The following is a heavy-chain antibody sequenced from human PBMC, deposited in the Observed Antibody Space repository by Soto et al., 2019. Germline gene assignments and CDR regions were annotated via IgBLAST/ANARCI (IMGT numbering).Heavy chain of an antibody. CDR3: DRVRSGQGRVWWLPWFDP. Sequence: ASVKVSCKASGYTFTSYYMHWVRQAPGQGLEWMGIINPSGGSTSYAQKFQGRVTMTRDTSTSTVYMELSSLRSEDTAVYYCDRVRSGQGRVWWLPWFDPWGQGTLVTVSS. J-gene: IGHJ5*02. V-gene: IGHV1-46*03. CDR1: GYTFTSYY. CDR2: INPSGGST. D-gene: IGHD5-12*01.